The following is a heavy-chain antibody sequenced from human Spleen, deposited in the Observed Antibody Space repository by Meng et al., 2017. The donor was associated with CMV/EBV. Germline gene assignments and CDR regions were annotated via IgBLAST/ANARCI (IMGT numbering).Heavy chain of an antibody. CDR3: ARRPTGIDY. J-gene: IGHJ4*02. CDR2: IIHGGSP. V-gene: IGHV4-34*12. Sequence: VHPQQGGAGLSKPSETLSLTCAVYGGSLSGAYWNWIRQPPGKGLEWIGEIIHGGSPSYNPSLKSRVTISIDTSKNQLSLMLSSVTAADTAVYYCARRPTGIDYWGQGTLVTVSS. D-gene: IGHD2-8*02. CDR1: GGSLSGAY.